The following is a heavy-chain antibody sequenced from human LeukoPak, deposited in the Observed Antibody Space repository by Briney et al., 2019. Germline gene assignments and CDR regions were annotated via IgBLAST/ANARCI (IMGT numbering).Heavy chain of an antibody. D-gene: IGHD3-22*01. CDR3: AREGSGYWPHYYYGMDV. J-gene: IGHJ6*02. Sequence: ASVKVSCKASGYTFTSYGISWVRQAPGQGLEWMGWISAYNGNTNYAQKLQGRVTMTTDTSTSTAYMELRSLRSDDTAVYYCAREGSGYWPHYYYGMDVWGRGTTVTVSS. CDR1: GYTFTSYG. V-gene: IGHV1-18*01. CDR2: ISAYNGNT.